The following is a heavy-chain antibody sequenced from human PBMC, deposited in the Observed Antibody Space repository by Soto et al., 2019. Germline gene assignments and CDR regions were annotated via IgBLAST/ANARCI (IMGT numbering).Heavy chain of an antibody. D-gene: IGHD2-15*01. Sequence: EVQLVESGGGLVKPGGSLRLSCAASGFTFSSYSMNWVRQAPGKGLEWVSSISSSSSYIYYADSVKGRFTNSRDNAKNSLYLQMNSPRAEDTAVYYCARELRCSGGSCYSDGIMDYRGQGTLVTVSS. CDR3: ARELRCSGGSCYSDGIMDY. CDR1: GFTFSSYS. J-gene: IGHJ4*02. V-gene: IGHV3-21*01. CDR2: ISSSSSYI.